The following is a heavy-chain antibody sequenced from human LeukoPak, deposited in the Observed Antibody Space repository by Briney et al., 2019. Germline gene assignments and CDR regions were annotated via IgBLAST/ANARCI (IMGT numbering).Heavy chain of an antibody. D-gene: IGHD1-26*01. J-gene: IGHJ4*02. CDR3: AREAVRELGATFDY. CDR1: GGSISSGSYY. V-gene: IGHV4-61*02. Sequence: PSQTLSLTCTVSGGSISSGSYYWSWIRQPAGKGLEWIGRIYTSGSTNYNPSLKSRVTMSVDTSKNQFSLKLSSVTAADTAVYYCAREAVRELGATFDYWGQGTLVTVSS. CDR2: IYTSGST.